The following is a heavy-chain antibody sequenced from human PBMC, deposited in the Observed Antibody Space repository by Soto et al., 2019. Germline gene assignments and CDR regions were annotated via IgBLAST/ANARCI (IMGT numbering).Heavy chain of an antibody. D-gene: IGHD3-3*01. CDR3: ARVVYDFWSGNRAPDFDP. Sequence: LSLTCAVSGGSISSTAYQWGWIRQPPGKGLEWIGSISYSGNTHYNPSLKSRVTISVDTSENHFSLKLNSVTAADTAVYYCARVVYDFWSGNRAPDFDPWGQGTLVTVSS. J-gene: IGHJ5*02. V-gene: IGHV4-39*02. CDR1: GGSISSTAYQ. CDR2: ISYSGNT.